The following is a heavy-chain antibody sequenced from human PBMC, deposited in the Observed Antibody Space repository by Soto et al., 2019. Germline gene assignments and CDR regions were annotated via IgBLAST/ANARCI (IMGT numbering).Heavy chain of an antibody. CDR3: ARDRDELVGIFPYYYGMDV. J-gene: IGHJ6*02. V-gene: IGHV3-48*03. CDR1: GFTFSSYE. D-gene: IGHD2-21*01. Sequence: SLRLSCAASGFTFSSYEMNWVRQAPGKGLEWVSYISSSGRTTYYADSVKGRFTISRDNAKNSLSLQMNSLRADDTAVYYCARDRDELVGIFPYYYGMDVWGQGTTVTVSS. CDR2: ISSSGRTT.